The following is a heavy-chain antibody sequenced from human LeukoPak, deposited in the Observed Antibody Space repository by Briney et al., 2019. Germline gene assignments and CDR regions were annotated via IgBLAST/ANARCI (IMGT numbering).Heavy chain of an antibody. CDR3: ARGVVGATTGAYSFDY. D-gene: IGHD1-26*01. V-gene: IGHV1-69*13. Sequence: SVKVSCKASGGTFSSYAISWVRQAPGQGLEWMGGIIPIFGTANYAQKFQGRVTIIADETTSTAYMELSSLRSEDTAVYYCARGVVGATTGAYSFDYWGRGTLVTVSS. CDR2: IIPIFGTA. J-gene: IGHJ4*02. CDR1: GGTFSSYA.